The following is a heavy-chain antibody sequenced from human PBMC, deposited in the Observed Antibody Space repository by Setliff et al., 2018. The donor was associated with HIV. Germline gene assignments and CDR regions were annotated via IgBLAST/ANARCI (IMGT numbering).Heavy chain of an antibody. CDR1: GGSMRDNY. CDR3: ARQPYDSGSFGWFYP. V-gene: IGHV4-59*08. J-gene: IGHJ5*02. CDR2: IYSNGVT. Sequence: SETLSLTCIVSGGSMRDNYWSWIRQSPGEGLEWIGWIYSNGVTKYNPSLKSRVTILIDTSKKQFSLNLDSVTAADTAVYYCARQPYDSGSFGWFYPCGQGTLVTVSS. D-gene: IGHD3-10*01.